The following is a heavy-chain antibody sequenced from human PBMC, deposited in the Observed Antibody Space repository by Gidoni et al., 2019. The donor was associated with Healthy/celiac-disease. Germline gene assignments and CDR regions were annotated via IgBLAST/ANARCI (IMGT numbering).Heavy chain of an antibody. V-gene: IGHV3-9*01. J-gene: IGHJ4*02. Sequence: EVQLVESGGGLVQHGRSVRISCAASGCTFDDYAMHWVRQAPGKGLEWFSGISWNSGSIGYADSVKGRFTISRDNAKNSLYLQMNSLRAEDTALYYCAKGKWLVRDYFDYWGQGTLVTVSS. D-gene: IGHD6-19*01. CDR2: ISWNSGSI. CDR1: GCTFDDYA. CDR3: AKGKWLVRDYFDY.